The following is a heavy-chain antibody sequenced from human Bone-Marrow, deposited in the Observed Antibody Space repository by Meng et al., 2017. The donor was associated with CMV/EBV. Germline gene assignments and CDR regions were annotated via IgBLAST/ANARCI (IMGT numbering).Heavy chain of an antibody. D-gene: IGHD2-15*01. CDR2: IDWDDDK. CDR3: AHMTRLVVAARRHNWFDP. CDR1: GFSLSTSGMR. J-gene: IGHJ5*02. Sequence: SGPTLVKPTQTLTLTCTFSGFSLSTSGMRVSWIRQPPGKALEWLARIDWDDDKFYSTSLKSRLTITKDTSKNQVVLTMTNMDPVDTATYYCAHMTRLVVAARRHNWFDPWGQGTLVTVSS. V-gene: IGHV2-70D*14.